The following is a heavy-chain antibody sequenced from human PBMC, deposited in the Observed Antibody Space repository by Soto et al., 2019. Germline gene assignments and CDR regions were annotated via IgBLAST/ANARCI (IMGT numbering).Heavy chain of an antibody. D-gene: IGHD3-10*01. Sequence: ASVKVSCKASGYTFTGYYMHWVRQAPGQGLEWMGWINPNSGGTNYAQKFQGWVTMTRDTSISTAYMELSRLRSDDTAVYYCARVNYYGSGTPGGMDVWGQGTTVTVSS. CDR1: GYTFTGYY. V-gene: IGHV1-2*04. CDR2: INPNSGGT. CDR3: ARVNYYGSGTPGGMDV. J-gene: IGHJ6*02.